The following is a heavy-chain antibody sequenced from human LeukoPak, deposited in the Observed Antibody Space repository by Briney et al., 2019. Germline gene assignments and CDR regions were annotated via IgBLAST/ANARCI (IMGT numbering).Heavy chain of an antibody. D-gene: IGHD1-1*01. CDR1: GYSFTSYW. V-gene: IGHV5-51*01. CDR2: IYPGDSDT. Sequence: GESLKISCKGSGYSFTSYWIGWVRQMPGKGLEWMGIIYPGDSDTRYSPSFQGQVTISADKSISTAYLQWSSLKASDTAMYYCARGQLDNWNDGFAFDIWGQGTMVTVSS. J-gene: IGHJ3*02. CDR3: ARGQLDNWNDGFAFDI.